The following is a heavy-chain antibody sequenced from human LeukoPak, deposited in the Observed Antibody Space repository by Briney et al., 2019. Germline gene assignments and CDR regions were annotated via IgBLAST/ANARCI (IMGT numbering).Heavy chain of an antibody. J-gene: IGHJ4*02. Sequence: SETLSLTCTVSGYSISSGYYWGWIRQPPGKGLEWIGSIYHSGSTYYNPSLKSRVTISVDRSKNQFSLKLSSVTAADTAVYYCARGRRVRGVIKWGYYFDYWGQGTLVTVSS. D-gene: IGHD3-10*01. CDR1: GYSISSGYY. CDR3: ARGRRVRGVIKWGYYFDY. CDR2: IYHSGST. V-gene: IGHV4-38-2*02.